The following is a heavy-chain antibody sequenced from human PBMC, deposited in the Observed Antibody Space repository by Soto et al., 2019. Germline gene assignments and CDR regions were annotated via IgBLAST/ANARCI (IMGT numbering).Heavy chain of an antibody. J-gene: IGHJ6*02. CDR3: AKSPTSGNYYFGLDV. V-gene: IGHV3-23*01. D-gene: IGHD1-26*01. Sequence: EVRLLESGGGLVQPGGSLRLSCAASGFTFSTNAMGWVRQAPGKGLKWVSAISASGGSTSYADSVKGRFTISRDNSKNTLYLQMNSLRAEDTAVYYCAKSPTSGNYYFGLDVWGQGTTVTVSS. CDR1: GFTFSTNA. CDR2: ISASGGST.